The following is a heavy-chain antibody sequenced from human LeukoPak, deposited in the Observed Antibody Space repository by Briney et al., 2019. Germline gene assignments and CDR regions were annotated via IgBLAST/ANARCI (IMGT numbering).Heavy chain of an antibody. CDR2: IYSGGST. J-gene: IGHJ4*02. V-gene: IGHV3-66*01. CDR3: ARGLYDILTVDY. D-gene: IGHD3-9*01. Sequence: PGGSLRLSCAASGFTVSSNYMSWVRQAPGKGLEWVSVIYSGGSTYYADSVKGRFAISRDNSKNTLYLQMNSLRAEATAVYYCARGLYDILTVDYWGQGTLVTVSS. CDR1: GFTVSSNY.